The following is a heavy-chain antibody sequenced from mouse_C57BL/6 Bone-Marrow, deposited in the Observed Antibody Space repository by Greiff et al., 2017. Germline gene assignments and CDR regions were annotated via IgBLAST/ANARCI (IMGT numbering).Heavy chain of an antibody. V-gene: IGHV1-74*01. CDR1: GYTFTSYW. Sequence: VQLQQPGAELVKPGASVKVSCKASGYTFTSYWMHWVKQRPGQGLEWIGRIHPSDSDTNYNQKFKGKATLTVDKSSSTAYMPLSSLPSEDSAVYYCTIGNDSKNAMDYWGQGTSVTVSS. CDR2: IHPSDSDT. J-gene: IGHJ4*01. D-gene: IGHD2-5*01. CDR3: TIGNDSKNAMDY.